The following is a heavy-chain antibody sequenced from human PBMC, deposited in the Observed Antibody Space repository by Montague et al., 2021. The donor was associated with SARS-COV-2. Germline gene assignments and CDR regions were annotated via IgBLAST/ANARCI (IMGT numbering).Heavy chain of an antibody. CDR2: IKQSGST. CDR1: GGSFGDDH. CDR3: ARGHLSVSMIVVVFTSASYYCDY. D-gene: IGHD3-22*01. Sequence: SETLSLTCGVYGGSFGDDHWSWIRQPPGKGLEWIGDIKQSGSTNYNPSXXSRVTISVDTSRNQFSLKLTSVTAADTAVYFCARGHLSVSMIVVVFTSASYYCDYWGQGALVTVSS. J-gene: IGHJ4*02. V-gene: IGHV4-34*01.